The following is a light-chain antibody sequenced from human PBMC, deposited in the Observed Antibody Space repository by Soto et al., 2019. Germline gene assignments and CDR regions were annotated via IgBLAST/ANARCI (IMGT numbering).Light chain of an antibody. J-gene: IGLJ2*01. CDR1: STDFVSYNR. V-gene: IGLV2-18*02. CDR2: EAS. Sequence: QSALTQPPSVSGSPGQSVTISCTGTSTDFVSYNRVSWYQQPPGTAPKLIIYEASNRPSGVPDRFSGSKSGNTASLTISGLQAADEADYYCSSYTTIKTVVFGGGTKLTVL. CDR3: SSYTTIKTVV.